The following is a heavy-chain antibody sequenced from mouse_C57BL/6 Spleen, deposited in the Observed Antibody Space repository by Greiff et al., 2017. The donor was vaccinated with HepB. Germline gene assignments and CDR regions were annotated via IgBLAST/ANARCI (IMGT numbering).Heavy chain of an antibody. J-gene: IGHJ3*01. D-gene: IGHD2-4*01. CDR3: ARGDDYDEGAWFAY. Sequence: EVKLMESGPGMVKPSQSLSLTCTVTGYSITSGYDWHWIRHFPGNKLEWMGYISYSGSTNYNPSLKSRISITHDTSKNHFFLKLNSVTTEDTATYYCARGDDYDEGAWFAYWGQGTLVTVSA. CDR1: GYSITSGYD. V-gene: IGHV3-1*01. CDR2: ISYSGST.